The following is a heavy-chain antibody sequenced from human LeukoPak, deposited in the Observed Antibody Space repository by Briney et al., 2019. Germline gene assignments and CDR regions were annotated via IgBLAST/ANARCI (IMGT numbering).Heavy chain of an antibody. CDR1: GYTFTGYY. J-gene: IGHJ6*03. CDR2: INSNSGGT. Sequence: ASVKVSCKASGYTFTGYYMHWVRPAPGQGLEWMGRINSNSGGTNYAQKFQGRVTMTRDTSISTAYMEPSSLRSDDTAVYYCARGPYYDFYMDVWGKGTTVTVSS. D-gene: IGHD3-3*01. CDR3: ARGPYYDFYMDV. V-gene: IGHV1-2*06.